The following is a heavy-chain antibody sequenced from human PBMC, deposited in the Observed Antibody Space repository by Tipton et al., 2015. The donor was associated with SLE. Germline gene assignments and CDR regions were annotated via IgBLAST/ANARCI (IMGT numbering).Heavy chain of an antibody. CDR3: ARHDFWSGSPPHYFND. V-gene: IGHV5-10-1*01. CDR1: GYSFTSNW. Sequence: VQLVQSGAEVKKPGESLRISCKGSGYSFTSNWISWVRQMPGKGLEWMGRIDPSDSYTNYSPSFQGHVTISVDKSIATAYLQWTSLKASDTGIYYCARHDFWSGSPPHYFNDWGQGTLVTVSS. J-gene: IGHJ4*02. D-gene: IGHD3-3*01. CDR2: IDPSDSYT.